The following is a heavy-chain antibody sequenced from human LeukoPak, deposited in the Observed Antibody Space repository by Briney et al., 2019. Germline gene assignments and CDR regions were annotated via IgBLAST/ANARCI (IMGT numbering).Heavy chain of an antibody. Sequence: GGSLRLSCAASGFTFSSYAMSWVRQAPGKGLEWVANIKQDGSEKYYVDSVKGRFTISRDNAKNSLYLQMNSLKAEDTAVYYCARERGSGSYHPFAPWGQGTLATVSS. V-gene: IGHV3-7*01. D-gene: IGHD3-10*01. J-gene: IGHJ5*02. CDR3: ARERGSGSYHPFAP. CDR2: IKQDGSEK. CDR1: GFTFSSYA.